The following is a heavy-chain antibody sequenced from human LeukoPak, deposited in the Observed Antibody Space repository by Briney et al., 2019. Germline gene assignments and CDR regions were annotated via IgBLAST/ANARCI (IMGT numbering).Heavy chain of an antibody. CDR3: ANSGGEEDDAFDI. CDR1: GYTYTGYY. CDR2: INPNSGGT. V-gene: IGHV1-2*02. D-gene: IGHD2-15*01. Sequence: ASVKVSCKASGYTYTGYYMHWVRQAPGQGLEWTGWINPNSGGTNYAQKFQGRVTMTRDTSISTAYMELTRLRSDDTAVYYCANSGGEEDDAFDIWGQGTMVTVSS. J-gene: IGHJ3*02.